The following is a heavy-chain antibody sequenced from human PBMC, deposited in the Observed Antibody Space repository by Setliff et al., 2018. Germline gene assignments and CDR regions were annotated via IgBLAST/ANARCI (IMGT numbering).Heavy chain of an antibody. J-gene: IGHJ4*02. V-gene: IGHV4-4*02. CDR2: TFHSGST. D-gene: IGHD6-19*01. Sequence: SETLSLTCAVSGGSITSSHWWSWVRQPPEKGLEWIGETFHSGSTAYNPSLKGRVTISVDKSKNQFSLSLTSVTAADTAVYYCARREIAVAGDPFEPWGQGTLVTVSS. CDR3: ARREIAVAGDPFEP. CDR1: GGSITSSHW.